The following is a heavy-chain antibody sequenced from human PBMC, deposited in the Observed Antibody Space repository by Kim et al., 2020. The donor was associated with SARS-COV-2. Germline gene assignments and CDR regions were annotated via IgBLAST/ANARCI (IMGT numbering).Heavy chain of an antibody. CDR2: IYYSGST. CDR1: GGSISSSSYY. V-gene: IGHV4-39*07. Sequence: SETLSLTCTVSGGSISSSSYYWGWIRQPPGKGLEWIGSIYYSGSTYYNPSLKSRVTISVDTSKNQFSLKLSSVTAADTAVYYCARDLDSGSYYPYYYGMDGWGQGATVTVSS. D-gene: IGHD1-26*01. CDR3: ARDLDSGSYYPYYYGMDG. J-gene: IGHJ6*02.